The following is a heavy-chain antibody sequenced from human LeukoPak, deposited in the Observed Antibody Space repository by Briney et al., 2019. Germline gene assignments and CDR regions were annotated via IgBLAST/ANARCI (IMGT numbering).Heavy chain of an antibody. V-gene: IGHV3-23*01. CDR1: GFTFSSYA. CDR3: AIPPTTVTVGY. CDR2: ISGSGANT. J-gene: IGHJ4*02. D-gene: IGHD4-17*01. Sequence: GGSLRLSCAASGFTFSSYAMSWVRQAPGKGLEWVSAISGSGANTYYADSVKGRFTISRDNSKNTQYLQMNSLRAEDTAVYYCAIPPTTVTVGYWGQGTLVTVSS.